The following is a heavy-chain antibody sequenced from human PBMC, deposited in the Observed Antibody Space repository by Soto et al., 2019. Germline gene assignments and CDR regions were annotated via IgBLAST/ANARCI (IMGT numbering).Heavy chain of an antibody. CDR2: INNDGSRT. CDR3: GTTFEY. D-gene: IGHD1-26*01. J-gene: IGHJ4*02. CDR1: GFTFSNYR. Sequence: QPGGSLRLSCAASGFTFSNYRMHWVRQVPGEGLVWVSSINNDGSRTWYADSVRGRIAMSRDNARNLVYLQMNSLRAEDTAVYYCGTTFEYWGQGALVTVSS. V-gene: IGHV3-74*01.